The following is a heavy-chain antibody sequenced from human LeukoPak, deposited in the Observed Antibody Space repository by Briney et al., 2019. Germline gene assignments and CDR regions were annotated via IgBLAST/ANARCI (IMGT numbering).Heavy chain of an antibody. CDR3: VRGPSDSSLPGP. D-gene: IGHD2-21*02. J-gene: IGHJ5*02. Sequence: PGGSLRLSCVASGFRFSDYYMSWIRQAPGKGLEWVSYIGNSGSIYYGDSVKGRVTISRDNAKNLLYLQMNSLRVEDAAVYYCVRGPSDSSLPGPWGQGTLVTVSS. CDR1: GFRFSDYY. CDR2: IGNSGSI. V-gene: IGHV3-11*01.